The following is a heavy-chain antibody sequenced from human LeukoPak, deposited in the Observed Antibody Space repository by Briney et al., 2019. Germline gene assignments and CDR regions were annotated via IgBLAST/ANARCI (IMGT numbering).Heavy chain of an antibody. V-gene: IGHV3-21*01. CDR3: ARGEAYYDFWSGYPFDY. J-gene: IGHJ4*02. CDR1: GFTFSSYS. CDR2: ISSSSSYI. Sequence: KAGGSLRLSCAASGFTFSSYSMNWVRQAPGKGLEWVSSISSSSSYIYYADSVKGRFTISRDNAKNSLYLQMNSLRAEDTAVYYCARGEAYYDFWSGYPFDYWGQGTLVTVSS. D-gene: IGHD3-3*01.